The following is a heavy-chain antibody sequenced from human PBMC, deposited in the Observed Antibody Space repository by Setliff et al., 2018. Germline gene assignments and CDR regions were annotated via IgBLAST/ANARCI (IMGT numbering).Heavy chain of an antibody. D-gene: IGHD3-10*01. V-gene: IGHV4-59*08. CDR2: FYHSASS. CDR1: GGSISSDY. CDR3: ARSHYYASGNPHYYYMDV. Sequence: KPSETLSLTCNVSGGSISSDYWSWIRQPPGKALEWIGYFYHSASSNYNPSLKGRVTMSADTSKNRLYLSLTSVSVADTAMYYCARSHYYASGNPHYYYMDVWGKGTAVTVSS. J-gene: IGHJ6*03.